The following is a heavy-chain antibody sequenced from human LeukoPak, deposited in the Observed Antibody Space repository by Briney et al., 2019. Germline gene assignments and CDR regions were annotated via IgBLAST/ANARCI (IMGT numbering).Heavy chain of an antibody. CDR1: GFTVSSNY. CDR3: ARDLYSSSWSGTHAFDI. V-gene: IGHV3-53*01. CDR2: IYSGGST. D-gene: IGHD6-13*01. Sequence: GGSLRLSCAASGFTVSSNYMSWVRQAPGKGLEWVSVIYSGGSTYYADSVKGRFTISRDNSKNTLYLQMNSLRAEDTAVYYCARDLYSSSWSGTHAFDIWGQGTMVTVSS. J-gene: IGHJ3*02.